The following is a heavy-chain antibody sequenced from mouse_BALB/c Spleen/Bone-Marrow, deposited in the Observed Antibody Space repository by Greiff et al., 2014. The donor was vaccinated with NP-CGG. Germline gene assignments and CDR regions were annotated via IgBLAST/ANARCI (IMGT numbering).Heavy chain of an antibody. CDR1: GSNIKDTY. CDR3: AAYYYGSSQFAY. V-gene: IGHV14-3*02. J-gene: IGHJ3*01. CDR2: IDPANGNT. D-gene: IGHD1-1*01. Sequence: EVQLVESGAELVKPGASVKLSCTASGSNIKDTYMHWVKQRPEQGLEWIGRIDPANGNTKYDPKFQGKATITADTSSNTAYLQLSSLTSEDTAVYYCAAYYYGSSQFAYWGQGTLVTVSA.